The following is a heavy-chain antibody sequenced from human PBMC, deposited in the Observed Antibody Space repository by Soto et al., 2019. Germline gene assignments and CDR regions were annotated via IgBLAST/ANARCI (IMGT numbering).Heavy chain of an antibody. J-gene: IGHJ4*02. CDR3: GGWYYFDY. CDR2: INPSGGT. Sequence: GASVKVSCKASGDTFTSYYMHWVRQAPGQGLEWMGIINPSGGTSYAQKFQGRVTMTRDSVTAADTAVYYCARGLITGNSYSGGWYYFDYWGQGTPVTVSS. CDR1: GDTFTSYY. D-gene: IGHD3-10*01. V-gene: IGHV1-46*01.